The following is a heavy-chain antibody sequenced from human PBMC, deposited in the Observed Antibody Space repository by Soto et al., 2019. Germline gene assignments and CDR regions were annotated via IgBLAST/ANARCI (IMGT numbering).Heavy chain of an antibody. CDR2: ISSDERNK. Sequence: QVQLVESGGGVVQPGRSLRLSCAASGFTFSSHGMHWVRQAPGKGLEWVAVISSDERNKYYGDFVKGRFTISRDNSKNTPYLHMNSLRIEDTAVYYCAKDQNVLRFLEWLTALDYWGQGTLVTVSS. CDR1: GFTFSSHG. V-gene: IGHV3-30*18. D-gene: IGHD3-3*01. J-gene: IGHJ4*02. CDR3: AKDQNVLRFLEWLTALDY.